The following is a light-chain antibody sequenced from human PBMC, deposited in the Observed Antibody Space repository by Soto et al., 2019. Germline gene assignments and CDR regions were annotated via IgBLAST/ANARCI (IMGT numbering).Light chain of an antibody. J-gene: IGKJ1*01. CDR3: QQYVTSPRT. CDR2: GAS. CDR1: QSVSNNY. V-gene: IGKV3-20*01. Sequence: EIVLTQSPGTLSLSPGERATLSCRASQSVSNNYLAWYQQKPGQAPRRLIYGASSRATGIPDRFSGSGSGTDFTLTISRLEPEDFAVYYCQQYVTSPRTFGQGTKVDIK.